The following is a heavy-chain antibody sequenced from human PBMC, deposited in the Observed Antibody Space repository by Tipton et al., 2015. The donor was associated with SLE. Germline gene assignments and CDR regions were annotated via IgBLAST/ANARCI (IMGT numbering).Heavy chain of an antibody. D-gene: IGHD4/OR15-4a*01. CDR2: IYHSGLT. V-gene: IGHV4-38-2*01. Sequence: TLSLTCAVSGFYVSDGFYWGWIRQPPGKGLEWIASIYHSGLTYSNPSLKSRIAFSVDTSNNQFSLRLSSVTAADTAVYYCARQSVHGASYFYGMDVWGKGTTVTVSS. CDR3: ARQSVHGASYFYGMDV. CDR1: GFYVSDGFY. J-gene: IGHJ6*04.